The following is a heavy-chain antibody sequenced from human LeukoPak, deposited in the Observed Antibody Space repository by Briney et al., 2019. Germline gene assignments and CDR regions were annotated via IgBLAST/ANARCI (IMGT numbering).Heavy chain of an antibody. CDR2: INHSGST. CDR3: ARSRYYFWSGYQNRRFDY. Sequence: SETLSLTCAVYGGSFSGYYWSWIRQPPGKGLEWIGEINHSGSTNYNPSLKSRVTISVDTSKNQFSLKLSSVTAADTAVYYCARSRYYFWSGYQNRRFDYWGQGTLVTVSS. J-gene: IGHJ4*02. CDR1: GGSFSGYY. D-gene: IGHD3-3*01. V-gene: IGHV4-34*01.